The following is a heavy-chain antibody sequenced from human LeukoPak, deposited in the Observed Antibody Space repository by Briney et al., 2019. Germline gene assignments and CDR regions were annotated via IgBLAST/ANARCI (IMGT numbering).Heavy chain of an antibody. Sequence: PGGSLRLSCEASGFTLNKYWMHWVRQAPGKGLVWVSRITGDGSDIAYADSVKGRFTVSRDDAKNTLFLQMNSLRVEDTAIYYCARDAYTTTSNWLDPRGQGTLVTVSS. D-gene: IGHD4-17*01. J-gene: IGHJ5*02. CDR3: ARDAYTTTSNWLDP. V-gene: IGHV3-74*01. CDR2: ITGDGSDI. CDR1: GFTLNKYW.